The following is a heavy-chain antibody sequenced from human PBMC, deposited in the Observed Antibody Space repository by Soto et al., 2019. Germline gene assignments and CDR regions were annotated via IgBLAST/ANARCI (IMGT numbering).Heavy chain of an antibody. CDR3: ARDQGIVGATEGWFDP. V-gene: IGHV4-34*01. J-gene: IGHJ5*02. CDR1: GGSFSGYY. Sequence: PSETLSLTCDVYGGSFSGYYWSWIRQPPGKGLEWIGEINHSGSTNYNPSLKSRVTISVDTSKNQFSLKLSSVTAADTAVYYCARDQGIVGATEGWFDPWGQGTLVTVPQ. D-gene: IGHD1-26*01. CDR2: INHSGST.